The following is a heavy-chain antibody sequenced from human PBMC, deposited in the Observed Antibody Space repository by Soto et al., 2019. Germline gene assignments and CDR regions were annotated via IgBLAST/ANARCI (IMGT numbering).Heavy chain of an antibody. Sequence: QVQLVESGGGVVQPGRSLRLSCAASGFTFISYGMHWVRQAPGTGLEWGAVISYDGSNKYYADSVKGRFNISRDNSKNTQYQKRSSLGADDTAVYYCARDEGGASSAAADTSDPDHWGQGTPVTVS. CDR1: GFTFISYG. CDR3: ARDEGGASSAAADTSDPDH. CDR2: ISYDGSNK. D-gene: IGHD6-13*01. J-gene: IGHJ5*02. V-gene: IGHV3-30-3*01.